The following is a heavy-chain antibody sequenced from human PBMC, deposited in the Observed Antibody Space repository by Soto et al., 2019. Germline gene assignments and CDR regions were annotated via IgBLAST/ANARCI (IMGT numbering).Heavy chain of an antibody. CDR2: ISGSGGST. J-gene: IGHJ3*02. Sequence: PGGSLRLSCAASGFTFSSYAMSWVRQAPGKGLEWVSAISGSGGSTYYADSVKGRFTISRDNSKNTLYLQMNSLRAEDTAVYYCAKASGGWGYDGTPDAFDIWGQGTMVTVSS. D-gene: IGHD3-22*01. V-gene: IGHV3-23*01. CDR1: GFTFSSYA. CDR3: AKASGGWGYDGTPDAFDI.